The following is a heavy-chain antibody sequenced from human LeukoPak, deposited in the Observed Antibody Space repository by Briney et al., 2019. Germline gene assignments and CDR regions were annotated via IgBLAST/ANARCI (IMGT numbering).Heavy chain of an antibody. CDR1: GFTFSSYA. V-gene: IGHV3-23*01. Sequence: GGSLRLSCAASGFTFSSYAMSWVRQAPGKGLEWVSAISGSGGSTYYADSVKGRFTISRDNSNNTLYLQMNRLRAEDTAVYYCARVPKIYYSYAFDYWGQGTLVTVSS. CDR3: ARVPKIYYSYAFDY. J-gene: IGHJ4*02. CDR2: ISGSGGST. D-gene: IGHD5-18*01.